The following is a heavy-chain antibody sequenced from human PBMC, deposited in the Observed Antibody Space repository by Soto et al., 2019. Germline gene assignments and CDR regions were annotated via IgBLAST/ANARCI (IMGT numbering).Heavy chain of an antibody. Sequence: GSLRLSCAASGFTFNIYAMTWVRQAPGKGLEWVSTTGATGRTTYYSDSVKGRFTVSRDNSKNTLDLQMSNLRAEDTAVYYCATVHNTSRSFDYWGQGTLVTVSS. CDR1: GFTFNIYA. CDR3: ATVHNTSRSFDY. D-gene: IGHD1-20*01. CDR2: TGATGRTT. V-gene: IGHV3-23*01. J-gene: IGHJ4*02.